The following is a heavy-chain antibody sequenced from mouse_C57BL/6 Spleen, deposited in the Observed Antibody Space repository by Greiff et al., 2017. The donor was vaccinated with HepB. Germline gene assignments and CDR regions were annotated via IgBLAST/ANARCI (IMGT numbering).Heavy chain of an antibody. V-gene: IGHV3-6*01. CDR2: ISYDGSN. CDR3: AREGDGYPFAY. D-gene: IGHD2-3*01. CDR1: GYSITSGYY. J-gene: IGHJ3*01. Sequence: EVQLVESGPGLVKPSQSLSLTCSVTGYSITSGYYWNWIRQFPGNKLEWMGYISYDGSNNYNPSLKNRISITRDTSKNQFFLKLNSVTTEDTATYYCAREGDGYPFAYWGQGTLVTVSA.